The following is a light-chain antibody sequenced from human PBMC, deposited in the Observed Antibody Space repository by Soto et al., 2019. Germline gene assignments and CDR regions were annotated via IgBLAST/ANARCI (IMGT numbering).Light chain of an antibody. J-gene: IGKJ5*01. CDR2: ASS. CDR1: QSVGNH. CDR3: QQGYTSAIT. V-gene: IGKV1-39*01. Sequence: DIQMTQSPSSLSASVGDTVTITCRASQSVGNHLNWYQQKPGEAPKFLIYASSSLQSGVPSRFSGSGSGTDFTLTINSLQPEDFATYYCQQGYTSAITFGQGTRLEIK.